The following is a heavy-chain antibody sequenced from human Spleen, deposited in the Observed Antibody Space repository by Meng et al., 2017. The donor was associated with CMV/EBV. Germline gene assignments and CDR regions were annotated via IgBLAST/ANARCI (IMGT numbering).Heavy chain of an antibody. CDR2: ISHSGST. CDR1: GDSISSFY. J-gene: IGHJ3*02. D-gene: IGHD3-3*01. V-gene: IGHV4-59*01. CDR3: ARTKYDDFWSGYYPLLDASDI. Sequence: SETLSPTCTVSGDSISSFYWTWIRQPPGKGLEWLGYISHSGSTNYNPSLRSRVTISLDTSKTQFSLKLTSVTAPDTAMYYCARTKYDDFWSGYYPLLDASDIWGQGTMVTVSS.